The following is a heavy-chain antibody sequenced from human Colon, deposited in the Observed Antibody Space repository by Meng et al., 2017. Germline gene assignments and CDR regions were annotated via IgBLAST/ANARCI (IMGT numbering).Heavy chain of an antibody. CDR1: GGSFSGFY. Sequence: QQGGTGLVKPSWPLPLPCAVSGGSFSGFYWSWIRQPPGKGLEWIGEIDHFGISNYNSSLKGRLTMSVDTSKKQISLTLTSVTAADTAVYYCATGLRHGDWFDPWGPGTLVTVSS. D-gene: IGHD4-17*01. CDR2: IDHFGIS. V-gene: IGHV4-34*02. J-gene: IGHJ5*02. CDR3: ATGLRHGDWFDP.